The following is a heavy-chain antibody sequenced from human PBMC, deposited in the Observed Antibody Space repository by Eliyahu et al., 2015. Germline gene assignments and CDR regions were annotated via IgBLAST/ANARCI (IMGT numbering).Heavy chain of an antibody. CDR3: VKGRQDWSLES. CDR1: GFXFSXYG. D-gene: IGHD3/OR15-3a*01. J-gene: IGHJ4*02. V-gene: IGHV3-9*01. CDR2: ISGNSGSI. Sequence: EVQVVESGGGLVQPGRSLRLSCAAXGFXFSXYGMXWVRQAPGKGLEWVSGISGNSGSIGYADSVKGRFSISRDNAKNSLDLQMNSLRVEDTAIYYCVKGRQDWSLESWGQGTLVTVSS.